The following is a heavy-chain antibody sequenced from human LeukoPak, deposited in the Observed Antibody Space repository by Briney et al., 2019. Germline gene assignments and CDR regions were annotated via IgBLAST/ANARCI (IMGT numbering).Heavy chain of an antibody. V-gene: IGHV3-20*04. Sequence: GGSLRLSCAASGFTFSSYGMSWVRQAPGKGLEWVSGLNWIGATTGDADSVKGRFTSSRDNSKNTLYLQMNSLRAEDTAVYYCAREEPMVRGAPFDYWGQGTLVTVSS. CDR3: AREEPMVRGAPFDY. D-gene: IGHD3-10*01. CDR2: LNWIGATT. J-gene: IGHJ4*02. CDR1: GFTFSSYG.